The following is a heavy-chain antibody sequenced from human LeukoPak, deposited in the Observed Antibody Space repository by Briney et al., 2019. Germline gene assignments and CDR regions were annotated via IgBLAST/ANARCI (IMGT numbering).Heavy chain of an antibody. V-gene: IGHV3-53*01. CDR1: GFTVSSNY. Sequence: GGSLRLSCAASGFTVSSNYMSWVRQAPGKGLEWVSVIYSGGSTYYADSVKGRFTISRDNSKNTLYLQMNGLRAEDTAVYYCARDGPYYYGSGSLDPWGQGTLVTVSS. CDR2: IYSGGST. CDR3: ARDGPYYYGSGSLDP. J-gene: IGHJ5*02. D-gene: IGHD3-10*01.